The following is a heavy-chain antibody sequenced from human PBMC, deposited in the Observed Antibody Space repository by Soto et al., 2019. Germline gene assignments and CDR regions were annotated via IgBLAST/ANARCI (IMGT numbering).Heavy chain of an antibody. CDR1: GGTFSSYA. V-gene: IGHV1-69*13. CDR2: IIPIFGTA. Sequence: SVKVSCKASGGTFSSYAISWVRQAPGQGLEWMGGIIPIFGTANYAQKFQGRVTITADESTSTAYMELSSLRSEDTAVYYCARVAQYYYDSSGYYPRPHWFDPWGQGTLVTVSS. D-gene: IGHD3-22*01. CDR3: ARVAQYYYDSSGYYPRPHWFDP. J-gene: IGHJ5*02.